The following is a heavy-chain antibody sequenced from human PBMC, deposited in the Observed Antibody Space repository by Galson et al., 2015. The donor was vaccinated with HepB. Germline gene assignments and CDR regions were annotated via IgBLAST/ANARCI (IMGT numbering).Heavy chain of an antibody. V-gene: IGHV1-18*04. Sequence: SVKVSCKASGYTFTSYGISWVRQAPGQGLEWMGWISAYNGNTNYAQKLQGRVTMTTDTSTSTAYMELRSLRSDDTAVYYCARVFPTYYDFWSGYYAGFGYWGQGTLVTVSS. J-gene: IGHJ4*02. CDR3: ARVFPTYYDFWSGYYAGFGY. CDR1: GYTFTSYG. CDR2: ISAYNGNT. D-gene: IGHD3-3*01.